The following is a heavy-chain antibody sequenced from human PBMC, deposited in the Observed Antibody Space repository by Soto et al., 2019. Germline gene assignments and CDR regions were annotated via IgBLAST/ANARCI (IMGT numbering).Heavy chain of an antibody. CDR1: GFTFSSYA. J-gene: IGHJ4*02. CDR2: ISGRGGST. Sequence: EVQLLESGGGLVQPGGSLRLSCAASGFTFSSYAMSWVRQAPGKGLEWVSAISGRGGSTYYADSVKGRFTISRDNSKNTLYLQMNSLRAEDTAVYYCAKAGNLLWFGELLDFDYWGQGTLVTVSS. CDR3: AKAGNLLWFGELLDFDY. D-gene: IGHD3-10*01. V-gene: IGHV3-23*01.